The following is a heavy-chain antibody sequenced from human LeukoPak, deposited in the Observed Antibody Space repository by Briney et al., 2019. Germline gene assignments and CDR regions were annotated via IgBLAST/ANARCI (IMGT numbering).Heavy chain of an antibody. Sequence: PSETLSLTRAVYGGSFSGYYSSWVCQPPGKGLEWIGEINHSGSTNYNPSLKSRVTISVDTSKNQFSLKLSSVTAADTAVYYCARGRDRSGEDAFDIWGEERMVTVSS. CDR2: INHSGST. V-gene: IGHV4-34*01. D-gene: IGHD3-22*01. CDR1: GGSFSGYY. CDR3: ARGRDRSGEDAFDI. J-gene: IGHJ3*02.